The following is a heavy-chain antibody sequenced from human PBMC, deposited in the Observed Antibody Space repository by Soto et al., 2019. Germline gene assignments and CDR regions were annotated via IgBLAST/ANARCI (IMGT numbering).Heavy chain of an antibody. CDR2: ISSSSSYI. CDR1: GFTFSSYS. V-gene: IGHV3-21*01. D-gene: IGHD2-2*01. Sequence: WGSLRLSCAASGFTFSSYSMNWVRQAPGKGLEWVSSISSSSSYIYYADSVKGRFTISRDNAKNSLYLQMNSLRAEDTAVYYCARVGGGYQLLHAFDIWGQGTMVTVSS. J-gene: IGHJ3*02. CDR3: ARVGGGYQLLHAFDI.